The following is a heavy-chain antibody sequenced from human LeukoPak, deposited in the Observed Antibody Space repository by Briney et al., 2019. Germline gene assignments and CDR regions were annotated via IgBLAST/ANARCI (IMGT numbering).Heavy chain of an antibody. V-gene: IGHV4-4*07. CDR1: GASINDYY. D-gene: IGHD5-12*01. J-gene: IGHJ6*02. Sequence: SETLSLTCTVSGASINDYYWSWIRQPAGEGLEWIGRIYSSGSAYYNPSLKSRVTISVDKSKNQFSLKLSSVTAADTAVYYCARGTTINGMDVWGQGTTVTVSS. CDR2: IYSSGSA. CDR3: ARGTTINGMDV.